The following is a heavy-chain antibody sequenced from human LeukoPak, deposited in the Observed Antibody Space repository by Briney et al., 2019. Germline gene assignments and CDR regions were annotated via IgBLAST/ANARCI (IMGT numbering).Heavy chain of an antibody. D-gene: IGHD2-15*01. CDR3: ARLKDSNYYYYGMDV. V-gene: IGHV5-51*01. CDR1: GYSFTSYW. CDR2: IYPGDSDT. Sequence: GEALKISCKGSGYSFTSYWIGWGRQMPGKGLEWMGIIYPGDSDTRYSPSFQGQVTISADKSISTAYLQWRSLKASDTAMYYCARLKDSNYYYYGMDVWGQGTTVTVSS. J-gene: IGHJ6*02.